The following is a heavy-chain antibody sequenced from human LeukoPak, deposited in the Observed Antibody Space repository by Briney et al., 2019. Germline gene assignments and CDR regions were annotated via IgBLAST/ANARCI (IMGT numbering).Heavy chain of an antibody. Sequence: GSSVKVSCKASGGTFSSYAISWVRQAPGQGLEWMGGIIPIFGTANYAQKFQGRVTITADESTSTAYMELSSLRSEDTAVYYCARDGRQYYYYYYYMDVWGKGTTVTVSS. J-gene: IGHJ6*03. CDR1: GGTFSSYA. V-gene: IGHV1-69*01. CDR3: ARDGRQYYYYYYYMDV. CDR2: IIPIFGTA. D-gene: IGHD2-15*01.